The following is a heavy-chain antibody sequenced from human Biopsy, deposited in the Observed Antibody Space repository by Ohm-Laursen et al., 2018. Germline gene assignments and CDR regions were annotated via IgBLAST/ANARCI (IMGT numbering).Heavy chain of an antibody. CDR3: ARGTGRYYVYGAFDI. D-gene: IGHD1-26*01. V-gene: IGHV4-4*07. CDR2: IYTSGSP. J-gene: IGHJ3*02. CDR1: GDSINNYY. Sequence: SETLSLTCTVSGDSINNYYWSWIRQPAGKGLEWIGRIYTSGSPNYNLSLESRVTMSVDTSKNQFSLNLRSVTAADTAVYYCARGTGRYYVYGAFDIWSQGTVVTVSS.